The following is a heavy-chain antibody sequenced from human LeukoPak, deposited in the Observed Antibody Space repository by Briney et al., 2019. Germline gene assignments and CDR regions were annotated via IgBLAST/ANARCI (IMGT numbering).Heavy chain of an antibody. CDR2: IRYDGSNK. J-gene: IGHJ4*02. V-gene: IGHV3-30*02. D-gene: IGHD6-13*01. CDR1: GFTFSSYW. CDR3: VKDRYSSSWSPLDY. Sequence: GGSLRLSCAASGFTFSSYWMSWVRQAPGKGLEWVAFIRYDGSNKYYADSVKGRFTISRDNSKNTLYLQMNSLRAEDTAVYYCVKDRYSSSWSPLDYWGQGTLVTVSS.